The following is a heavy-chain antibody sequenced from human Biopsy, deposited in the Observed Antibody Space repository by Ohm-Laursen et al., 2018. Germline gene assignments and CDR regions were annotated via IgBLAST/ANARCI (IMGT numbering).Heavy chain of an antibody. D-gene: IGHD4-11*01. CDR3: TRDIGPWGDYSFEY. V-gene: IGHV1-46*01. CDR2: INPSGGTV. CDR1: GYVFINYL. J-gene: IGHJ4*02. Sequence: ASVKVSCKASGYVFINYLVHWVRQAPGQGLEWMGKINPSGGTVAYSHKFQGRVSMTRDTSTSTIYMDLSSLRSEDTALYYCTRDIGPWGDYSFEYWGQGTLVTVSS.